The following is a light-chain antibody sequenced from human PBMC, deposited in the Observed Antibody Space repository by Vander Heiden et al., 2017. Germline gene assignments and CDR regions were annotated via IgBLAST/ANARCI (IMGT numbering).Light chain of an antibody. Sequence: DIVLTQSPDSLPVSLGARATIHCKSSQSVLYSSNNKNYLAWYQQKPGQPPKLLIYWASTRESGVPDRVSGSGSGTDFTLTISSLQAEDVAVYYCQQYYSTPITFAQGTRLEIK. CDR3: QQYYSTPIT. CDR1: QSVLYSSNNKNY. J-gene: IGKJ5*01. CDR2: WAS. V-gene: IGKV4-1*01.